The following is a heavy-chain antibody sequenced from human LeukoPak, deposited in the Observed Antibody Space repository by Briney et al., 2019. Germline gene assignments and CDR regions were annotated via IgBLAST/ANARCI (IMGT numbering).Heavy chain of an antibody. CDR2: TYYRSKWYN. V-gene: IGHV6-1*01. Sequence: SQTLSLTCAISGDSVSSNSAAWNWIRQSPSRGLEWLGRTYYRSKWYNDYAVSVNSRITINPDTSKNQFSLQLNSVTPEDTAVYYCARVVQVYCSSTSCYVGAFDIWGQETMVTVSS. CDR3: ARVVQVYCSSTSCYVGAFDI. D-gene: IGHD2-2*01. CDR1: GDSVSSNSAA. J-gene: IGHJ3*02.